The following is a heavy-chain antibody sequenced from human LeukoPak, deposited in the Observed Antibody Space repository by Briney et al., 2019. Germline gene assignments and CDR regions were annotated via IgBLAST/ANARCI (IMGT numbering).Heavy chain of an antibody. Sequence: PGGSLRLSCAASGFTFSSYVMNWVRQAPGEGLEWVSAISGSGGYTYYGDSVKGRFTVSRDNSKNTLYLQMNSLRGEDTAVYYCARAPEQQLVLDYWGQGTLVTVSS. CDR2: ISGSGGYT. V-gene: IGHV3-23*01. J-gene: IGHJ4*02. D-gene: IGHD6-13*01. CDR1: GFTFSSYV. CDR3: ARAPEQQLVLDY.